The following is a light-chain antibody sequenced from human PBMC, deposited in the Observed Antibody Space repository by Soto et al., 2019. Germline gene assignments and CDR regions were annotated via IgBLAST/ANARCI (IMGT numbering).Light chain of an antibody. Sequence: IQLTQSPSSLSASVGDRVTITCRASQGISTYLAWYQQKPGKAPNLLIYAASTLLSGVPSRFSGSGSGADFTLTISSLQPEDFATYYCQQLNNYPRTFGQGTKVDIK. V-gene: IGKV1-9*01. CDR1: QGISTY. CDR3: QQLNNYPRT. CDR2: AAS. J-gene: IGKJ1*01.